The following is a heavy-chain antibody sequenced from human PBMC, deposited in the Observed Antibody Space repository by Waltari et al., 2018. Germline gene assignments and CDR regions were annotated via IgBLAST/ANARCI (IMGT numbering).Heavy chain of an antibody. CDR1: EFTFSSYP. CDR3: ARDYCDRTNCHGMDV. CDR2: ISYNARNI. J-gene: IGHJ6*02. D-gene: IGHD3-22*01. Sequence: QVQLVESGGGVVQPGRSLRLSCEASEFTFSSYPRHWVRQAPGKGLEWVAVISYNARNIYYVDSVKGRFTISRDNSKKTLYLQMNSLRAEDTAVYYCARDYCDRTNCHGMDVWGQGTTVTVSS. V-gene: IGHV3-30*04.